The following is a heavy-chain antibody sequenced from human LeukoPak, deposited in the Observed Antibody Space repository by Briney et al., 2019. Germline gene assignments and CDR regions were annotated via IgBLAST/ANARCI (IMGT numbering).Heavy chain of an antibody. CDR1: GFTFSSYD. J-gene: IGHJ4*02. Sequence: PGGSLRLSCAASGFTFSSYDMNWVRQAPGKGLEWVSYISSSGITIYHADSVRGRFTISRDNSKNSLYLQMNSLRAEDTAVYYCAGADTVTTLTLDYWGQGILVTVSS. V-gene: IGHV3-48*03. CDR3: AGADTVTTLTLDY. D-gene: IGHD4-17*01. CDR2: ISSSGITI.